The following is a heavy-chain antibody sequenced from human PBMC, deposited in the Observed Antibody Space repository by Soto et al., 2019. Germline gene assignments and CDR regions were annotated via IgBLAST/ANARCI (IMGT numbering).Heavy chain of an antibody. V-gene: IGHV1-8*02. D-gene: IGHD5-18*01. Sequence: ASVKVSCKASGYTFTNNDVSWVRQATGQGLEWMGWMNPGSGDTGYAQKFQGRVTMTRDISIATAYMELNSLTSEDTAIYYCARMGSFGSLNWFEPWGQGTLVTVSS. CDR3: ARMGSFGSLNWFEP. CDR2: MNPGSGDT. CDR1: GYTFTNND. J-gene: IGHJ5*02.